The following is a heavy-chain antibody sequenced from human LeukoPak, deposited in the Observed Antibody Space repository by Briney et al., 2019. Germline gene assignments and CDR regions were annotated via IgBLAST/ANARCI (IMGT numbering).Heavy chain of an antibody. CDR1: GFTFSSYA. CDR2: IGGRGGST. D-gene: IGHD3-22*01. CDR3: AKPGSGYPHDAFDI. Sequence: PGGSLRLSCAASGFTFSSYAMSWVRQAPGKGLEWVSAIGGRGGSTYYTDSVKGRFTISRDNSKNTLYLQMNSLRAEDTAVYYCAKPGSGYPHDAFDIWGQGTMVTVSS. J-gene: IGHJ3*02. V-gene: IGHV3-23*01.